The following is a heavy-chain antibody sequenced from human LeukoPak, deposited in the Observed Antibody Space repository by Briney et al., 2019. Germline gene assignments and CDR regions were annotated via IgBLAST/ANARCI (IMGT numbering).Heavy chain of an antibody. Sequence: GASVKVSCKASGYTFTTYAMHLVRQAPGQRLEWMGWINAGNGNTKYSQKFQGRVTITRDTSASTAYMELSSLRSEDTAMYYCARDWHGVGDGDFDYWGQGTLVTVSS. CDR3: ARDWHGVGDGDFDY. CDR2: INAGNGNT. D-gene: IGHD3-10*01. CDR1: GYTFTTYA. V-gene: IGHV1-3*01. J-gene: IGHJ4*02.